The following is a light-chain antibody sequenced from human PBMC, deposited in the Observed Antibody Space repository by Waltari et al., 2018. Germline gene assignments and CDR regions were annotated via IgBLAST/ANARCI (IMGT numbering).Light chain of an antibody. CDR3: QQYDGEVVT. V-gene: IGKV3-20*01. Sequence: EIVLTKSPGTLSLSPGERATLPCRASQSVTSISLTWYQQKVGQAPRLLIYGTSSRATGIPDRFSGSGSGTDFTLTISRLEPEDFAVYYCQQYDGEVVTFGGGTKVEI. CDR1: QSVTSIS. CDR2: GTS. J-gene: IGKJ4*01.